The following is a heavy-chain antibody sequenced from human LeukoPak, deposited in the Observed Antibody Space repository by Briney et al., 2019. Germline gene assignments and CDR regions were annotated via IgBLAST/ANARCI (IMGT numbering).Heavy chain of an antibody. D-gene: IGHD3-10*01. J-gene: IGHJ4*02. V-gene: IGHV3-53*01. CDR3: AREPLPSEYYFDY. CDR1: GFTVSSNY. Sequence: PGGSLRLSCAASGFTVSSNYMSWVRQAPGKGLEWVSVIDSGGSTYYADSVKGRFTISRDNSKNTLYLQMNSLRAEDTAVYYCAREPLPSEYYFDYWGQGTLVTVSS. CDR2: IDSGGST.